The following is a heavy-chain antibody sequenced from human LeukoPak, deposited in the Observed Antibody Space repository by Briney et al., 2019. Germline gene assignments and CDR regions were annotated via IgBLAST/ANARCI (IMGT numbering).Heavy chain of an antibody. D-gene: IGHD1-26*01. Sequence: SETLSLTCTVSGGSISSSSYYWGWIRQPPGKGLEWIGSIYYSGSTYYNPSLKSRVTISVDTSKNQFSLKLSSVTAADTAAYYCARRSGSYPTYYFDYWGQGTLVTVSS. CDR2: IYYSGST. J-gene: IGHJ4*02. CDR1: GGSISSSSYY. V-gene: IGHV4-39*07. CDR3: ARRSGSYPTYYFDY.